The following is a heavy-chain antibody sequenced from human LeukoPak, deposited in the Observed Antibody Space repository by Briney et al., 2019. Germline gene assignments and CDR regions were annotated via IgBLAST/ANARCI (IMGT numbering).Heavy chain of an antibody. V-gene: IGHV3-21*01. CDR1: GFTFSSYS. Sequence: GGSLRLSCAASGFTFSSYSMNRVGQAPGKGLEWVSSISSSGSNIDCAESGKGRFTIARENGKDSLYLQMNSLRAEDTAVYYCARDGSGWYYFDYWGQGTLITVSS. D-gene: IGHD6-19*01. CDR2: ISSSGSNI. J-gene: IGHJ4*02. CDR3: ARDGSGWYYFDY.